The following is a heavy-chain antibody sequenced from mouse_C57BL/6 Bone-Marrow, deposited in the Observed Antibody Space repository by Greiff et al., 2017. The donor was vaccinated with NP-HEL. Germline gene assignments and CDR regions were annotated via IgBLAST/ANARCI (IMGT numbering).Heavy chain of an antibody. CDR3: ARWGDYYAMDY. CDR2: ISSGGSYT. V-gene: IGHV5-6*01. J-gene: IGHJ4*01. CDR1: GFTFSSYG. Sequence: EVHLVESGGDLVKPGGSLKLSCAASGFTFSSYGMSWVRQTPDKRLEWVATISSGGSYTYYPDSVKGRFTISRDNAKNTLYLQMSSLKSEDTVMYYCARWGDYYAMDYWGQGTSVTVSS.